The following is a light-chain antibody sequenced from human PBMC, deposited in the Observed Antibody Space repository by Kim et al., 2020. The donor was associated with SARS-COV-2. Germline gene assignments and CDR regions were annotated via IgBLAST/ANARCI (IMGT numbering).Light chain of an antibody. CDR1: SSNIGSNY. V-gene: IGLV1-47*01. Sequence: GQSVTISCSGSSSNIGSNYVYWYQQLPGTAPKLLIYRNNQRPSGVPDRFSGSQSGTSASLAISGLRSEDEADYYCAAWDDSLSGPVFGGGTQLTVL. CDR2: RNN. J-gene: IGLJ2*01. CDR3: AAWDDSLSGPV.